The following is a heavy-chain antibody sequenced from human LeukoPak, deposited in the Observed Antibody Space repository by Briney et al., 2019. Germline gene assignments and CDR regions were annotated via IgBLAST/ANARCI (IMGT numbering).Heavy chain of an antibody. J-gene: IGHJ6*03. CDR2: IYYSGST. CDR3: ARAASIAAAGTLSYYYYYYMDV. V-gene: IGHV4-59*08. CDR1: GGSVSSYY. Sequence: WETLSLTCTVSGGSVSSYYWSWIRQPPGKGLEWIGYIYYSGSTNYNPSLKSRVTISVDTSKNQFSLKLSSVTAADTAVYYCARAASIAAAGTLSYYYYYYMDVWGKGTTVTISS. D-gene: IGHD6-13*01.